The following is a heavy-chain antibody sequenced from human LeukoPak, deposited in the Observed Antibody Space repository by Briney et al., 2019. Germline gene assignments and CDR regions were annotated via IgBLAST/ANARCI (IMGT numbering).Heavy chain of an antibody. CDR3: ATQPYYDFSPFDY. V-gene: IGHV3-23*01. D-gene: IGHD3-3*01. CDR1: GFTFSSYA. J-gene: IGHJ4*02. Sequence: PGGSLRLSCAASGFTFSSYAMSWVRQAPGKGLEWVSAISGSGGSTYYADSAKGRFTISRDNAKNSLYLQMNSLRAEDTAVYYCATQPYYDFSPFDYWGQGTLVTVSS. CDR2: ISGSGGST.